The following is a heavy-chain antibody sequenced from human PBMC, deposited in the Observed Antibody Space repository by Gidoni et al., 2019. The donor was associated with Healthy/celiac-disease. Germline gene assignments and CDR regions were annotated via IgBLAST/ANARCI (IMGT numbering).Heavy chain of an antibody. D-gene: IGHD3-9*01. CDR2: IWYDGSNK. CDR3: ARSRHYDILTGYSYYFDY. CDR1: GFTFSRHG. Sequence: QVQLVESGGGVVQPGRSLRLSWAASGFTFSRHGRHWVRQAPGKGLAWVAVIWYDGSNKYYADSVKGRFTISRDNSKNTLYLQMNSLRAEDTAVYYCARSRHYDILTGYSYYFDYWGQGTLVTVSS. V-gene: IGHV3-33*01. J-gene: IGHJ4*02.